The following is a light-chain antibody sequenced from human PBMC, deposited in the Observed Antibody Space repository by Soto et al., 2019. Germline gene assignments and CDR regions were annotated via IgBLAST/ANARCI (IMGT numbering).Light chain of an antibody. CDR3: QQYGNSPLS. J-gene: IGKJ4*01. Sequence: EIVLTQSPGTPPLSPGERATLSCRASQSVSSSYLAWYQQKPGQAPRLLMFGTSGRATGIPDRFRGAGSGTDFTLTISRLEPEDFAVYYCQQYGNSPLSFGGGTKVDIK. V-gene: IGKV3-20*01. CDR1: QSVSSSY. CDR2: GTS.